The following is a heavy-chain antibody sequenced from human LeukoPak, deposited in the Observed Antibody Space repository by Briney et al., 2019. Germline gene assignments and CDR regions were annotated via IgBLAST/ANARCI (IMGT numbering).Heavy chain of an antibody. Sequence: ASVKVSCKASGYTFTGYYMRWVRQAPGQGLEWMGWINPNSGGTNYAQKFQGRVTMTRDTSISTAYMELSRLRSDGTAVYYCARGVPREYDFWSGLFGNWGQGTLVTVSS. CDR1: GYTFTGYY. V-gene: IGHV1-2*02. CDR3: ARGVPREYDFWSGLFGN. D-gene: IGHD3-3*01. J-gene: IGHJ4*02. CDR2: INPNSGGT.